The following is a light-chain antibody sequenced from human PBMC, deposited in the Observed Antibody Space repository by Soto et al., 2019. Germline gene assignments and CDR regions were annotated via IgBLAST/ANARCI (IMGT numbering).Light chain of an antibody. V-gene: IGKV1-5*03. Sequence: IQMTQSPSTLSASVGDRVTITCRASQKINTWVAWYQQRPGKAPKLLIYGASSLEPGVPSRFGGSGSGSDFTLTISSLQPDDFATYYGQQYEIYPLTFGGGTQVE. CDR1: QKINTW. J-gene: IGKJ4*01. CDR3: QQYEIYPLT. CDR2: GAS.